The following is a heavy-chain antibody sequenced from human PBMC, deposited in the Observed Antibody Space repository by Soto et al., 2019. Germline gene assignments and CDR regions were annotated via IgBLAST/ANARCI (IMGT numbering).Heavy chain of an antibody. V-gene: IGHV4-59*08. CDR3: ARCSHFRDVFDF. D-gene: IGHD3-10*02. J-gene: IGHJ3*01. CDR2: IYYSGSS. Sequence: LSLTCTVSGGSISSYYWSWIRQSPGKGLEWIGYIYYSGSSNYNPSLQSRVTISVDTSKNHFSLNLSSVTAADTAVYYCARCSHFRDVFDFWGQGTMVLVSS. CDR1: GGSISSYY.